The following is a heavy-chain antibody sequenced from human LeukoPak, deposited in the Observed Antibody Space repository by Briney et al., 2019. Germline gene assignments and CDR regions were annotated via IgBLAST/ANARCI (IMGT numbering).Heavy chain of an antibody. Sequence: SQTLSLTCGVSGGSISGPGYAWSWIRQPPGKGLEWIGYIYFSESTYYGPSLKSRVSISLDRFKNQFSLKLTSVAAADTAVYFCARNHLATGVFDYWGQGALVTVSS. J-gene: IGHJ4*02. CDR3: ARNHLATGVFDY. V-gene: IGHV4-30-2*01. CDR1: GGSISGPGYA. CDR2: IYFSEST. D-gene: IGHD5-12*01.